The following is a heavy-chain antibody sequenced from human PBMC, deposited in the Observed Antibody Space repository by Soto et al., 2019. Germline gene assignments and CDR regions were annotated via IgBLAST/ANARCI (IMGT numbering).Heavy chain of an antibody. CDR1: GYTFTSYD. J-gene: IGHJ6*02. D-gene: IGHD6-19*01. V-gene: IGHV1-8*01. CDR2: MNPNSGNT. CDR3: ARDLAAAVPHLYYYYYGMDV. Sequence: QVQLVQSGAEVKKPGASVKVSCKASGYTFTSYDNNWVRQATGQGLEWMGWMNPNSGNTGYAQKFQGRVTMTRNTSISTAYMELSSLRSEDTAVYYCARDLAAAVPHLYYYYYGMDVWGQGTTVTVSS.